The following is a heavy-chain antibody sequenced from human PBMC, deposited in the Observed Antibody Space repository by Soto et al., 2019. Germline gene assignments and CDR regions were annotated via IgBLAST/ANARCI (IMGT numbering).Heavy chain of an antibody. Sequence: QVQLVQSGAEVKKPGSSVKVSCKASGGTFSSYAISWLRQAPGQGLEWMGGIIPIFGTANYAQKFQGRVTITADESTSTAYVELSSLRSEDTAVYYCARSMVRGVSVSNFDYWGQGTLVAVSS. J-gene: IGHJ4*02. V-gene: IGHV1-69*12. CDR3: ARSMVRGVSVSNFDY. CDR2: IIPIFGTA. CDR1: GGTFSSYA. D-gene: IGHD3-10*01.